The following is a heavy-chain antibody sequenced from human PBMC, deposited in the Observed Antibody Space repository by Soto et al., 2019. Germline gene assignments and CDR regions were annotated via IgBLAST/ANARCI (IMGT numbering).Heavy chain of an antibody. Sequence: QVQLVESGGGVVQHGRSLRLSCAASGFIFRSYAMHWVRQAPGKGLEWLTVISYAGSDKYYADSVKGRFTISRDNSKNTLYVSMNSLTAEDTAVYYCARDDYDSSSYYGSYSYGMDVMGQGTTVTVAS. J-gene: IGHJ6*01. CDR2: ISYAGSDK. D-gene: IGHD3-22*01. CDR1: GFIFRSYA. V-gene: IGHV3-30-3*01. CDR3: ARDDYDSSSYYGSYSYGMDV.